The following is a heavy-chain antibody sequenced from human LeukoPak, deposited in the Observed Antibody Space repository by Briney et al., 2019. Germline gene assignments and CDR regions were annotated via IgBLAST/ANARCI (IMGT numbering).Heavy chain of an antibody. CDR2: IYYSGST. V-gene: IGHV4-59*01. Sequence: SETLSLTCTVSGGSISSYYWSWIRQPPGKGLEWIGYIYYSGSTNYNPSLKSRVTISVDTSKNQFSLKLSSVTAADTAVYFCARSPPRWWFDPWGQGTPVTVSS. CDR1: GGSISSYY. CDR3: ARSPPRWWFDP. J-gene: IGHJ5*02.